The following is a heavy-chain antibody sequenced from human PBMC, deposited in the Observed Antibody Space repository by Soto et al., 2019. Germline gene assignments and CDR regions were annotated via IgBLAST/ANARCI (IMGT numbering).Heavy chain of an antibody. Sequence: GGSLRLSCAASGFTLSSYWMNWVRQAPGKGLEWVANIKQDGSEKYYVDSVKGRFIISRDNAKNSLYLQLNSLRAEDTAVYYCARDADASGWYHYGMDVWGQGALVTVSS. J-gene: IGHJ6*02. CDR3: ARDADASGWYHYGMDV. CDR1: GFTLSSYW. CDR2: IKQDGSEK. D-gene: IGHD6-19*01. V-gene: IGHV3-7*01.